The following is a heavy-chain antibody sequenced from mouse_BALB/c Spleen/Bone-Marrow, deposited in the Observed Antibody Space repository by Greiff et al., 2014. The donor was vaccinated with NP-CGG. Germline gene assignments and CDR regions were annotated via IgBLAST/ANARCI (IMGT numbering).Heavy chain of an antibody. CDR2: IYPGGGYT. CDR1: GYTFTNYW. Sequence: QVQLQQSGAELVRPGTSAKISCKASGYTFTNYWLGWVKQRPGHGLEWIGDIYPGGGYTNYNEKFKGKATLTADTSSSTAYMQLSSLTSGDSAVHFCARRGTGVDYWGQGTTLTVSS. CDR3: ARRGTGVDY. J-gene: IGHJ2*01. V-gene: IGHV1-63*02. D-gene: IGHD4-1*01.